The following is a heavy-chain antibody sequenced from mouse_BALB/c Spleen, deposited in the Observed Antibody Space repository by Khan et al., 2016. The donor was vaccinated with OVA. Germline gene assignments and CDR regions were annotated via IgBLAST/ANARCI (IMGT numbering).Heavy chain of an antibody. CDR3: AREEALYYFDN. D-gene: IGHD3-2*02. V-gene: IGHV1-76*01. CDR1: GYIFTSYW. J-gene: IGHJ2*01. CDR2: IYPGTDNT. Sequence: LVESGAELVRPGTSVKLSCKTSGYIFTSYWIHWVKQRSGQGLEWIARIYPGTDNTYYSEKFKDKATLTADKSSSTAYLQLSSLKSEDFAVFYCAREEALYYFDNWGQGTTLTVSS.